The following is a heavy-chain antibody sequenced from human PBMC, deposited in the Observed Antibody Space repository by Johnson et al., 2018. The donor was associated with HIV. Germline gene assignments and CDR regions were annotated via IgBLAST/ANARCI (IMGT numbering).Heavy chain of an antibody. J-gene: IGHJ3*02. Sequence: VQLVESGGGVVQPGRSLRLSCAASGFTFSSYAMHWVRQAPGKGLEWVAVISYDGSNKYYADSVKGRFTISRDDSKNTMYLQMNSLKTDDTAVYYFTTSCITSFGVVVCAFDIWGQGTMVTVSS. CDR3: TTSCITSFGVVVCAFDI. D-gene: IGHD3-3*01. CDR1: GFTFSSYA. CDR2: ISYDGSNK. V-gene: IGHV3-30*04.